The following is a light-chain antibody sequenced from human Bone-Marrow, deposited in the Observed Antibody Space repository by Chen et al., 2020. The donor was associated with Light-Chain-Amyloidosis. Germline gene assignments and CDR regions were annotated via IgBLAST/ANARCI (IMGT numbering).Light chain of an antibody. J-gene: IGLJ3*02. CDR1: SGSIATNY. Sequence: NFMLTQPHSVSESPGKTVIISCTRSSGSIATNYVQWYQQRPGSSPTTVIYEEDQRPSGVPDRFAGDIGRSSNSASLTMSGRKTEDEADYYCQSYQGSSQGVFGGGTKLTVL. CDR3: QSYQGSSQGV. CDR2: EED. V-gene: IGLV6-57*01.